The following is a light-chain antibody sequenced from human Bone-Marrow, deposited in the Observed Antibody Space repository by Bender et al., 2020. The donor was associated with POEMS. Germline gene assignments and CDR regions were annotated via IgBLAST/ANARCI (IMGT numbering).Light chain of an antibody. J-gene: IGLJ3*02. CDR3: NSYVVFKRV. V-gene: IGLV2-14*02. Sequence: QSALTQPASVSGSPGQSITISCTGTSSDVGGYNLVSWYQQYPGKAPKLLIYEARKRPSGVPDRFSGSKYGSTASLTVSGLQSADEADYYCNSYVVFKRVFGGGTKLPVL. CDR2: EAR. CDR1: SSDVGGYNL.